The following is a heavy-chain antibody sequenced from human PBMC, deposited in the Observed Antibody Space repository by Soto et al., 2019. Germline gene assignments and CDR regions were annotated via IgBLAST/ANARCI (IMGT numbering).Heavy chain of an antibody. CDR1: GFTFSSYG. CDR2: ISYDGSNK. Sequence: PGGSLRLSCAASGFTFSSYGMHWVRQAPGKGLEWVAVISYDGSNKYYADSVKGRFTISRDNSKNTLYLQMNSLRAEDTAMYYCARRLLNRRVVTPWFDHWGQGTLVTVSS. V-gene: IGHV3-30*03. J-gene: IGHJ5*02. CDR3: ARRLLNRRVVTPWFDH. D-gene: IGHD2-21*02.